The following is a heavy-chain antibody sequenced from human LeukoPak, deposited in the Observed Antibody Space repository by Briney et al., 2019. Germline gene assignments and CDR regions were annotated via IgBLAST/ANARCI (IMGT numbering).Heavy chain of an antibody. V-gene: IGHV4-39*07. D-gene: IGHD2-8*01. J-gene: IGHJ5*02. CDR1: GGTFRNSTYY. Sequence: PSESLTLTCTASGGTFRNSTYYWVWIRQVPGKGLVWIGSIYHCGRTYYNPSLKGRVTISVDTSKNQFSLKLGSVTATDPAVYYCARDLMVVGGGEARFDPWGQGTLVTVSS. CDR2: IYHCGRT. CDR3: ARDLMVVGGGEARFDP.